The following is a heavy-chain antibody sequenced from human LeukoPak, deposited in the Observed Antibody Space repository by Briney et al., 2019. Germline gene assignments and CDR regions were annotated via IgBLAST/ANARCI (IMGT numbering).Heavy chain of an antibody. CDR2: INPSGGRT. CDR3: ARDPKDDSSGYYYFDY. J-gene: IGHJ4*02. CDR1: GYTFTGYY. D-gene: IGHD3-22*01. V-gene: IGHV1-46*01. Sequence: ASVKVSCKASGYTFTGYYMHWVRQAPGQGLEWMGVINPSGGRTSYAQKFQGRVTMTRDMSTSTVYMELSSLRSEDTAVYYCARDPKDDSSGYYYFDYWGQGTLVTVSS.